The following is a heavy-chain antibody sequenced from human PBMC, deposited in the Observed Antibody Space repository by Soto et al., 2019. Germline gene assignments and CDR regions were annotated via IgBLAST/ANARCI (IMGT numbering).Heavy chain of an antibody. CDR2: INNEGSNT. J-gene: IGHJ4*02. V-gene: IGHV3-74*01. D-gene: IGHD3-16*02. Sequence: PGGSLRLSCAASGFTFSSFWMHWVRQAPGKGLVWVSRINNEGSNTDYADSVKGRFTISRDNAKNTLYLQMNSLRAEDTAVYYCARDSPYDYGWGSYRLRPQDFDEWGQGTLVTVSS. CDR3: ARDSPYDYGWGSYRLRPQDFDE. CDR1: GFTFSSFW.